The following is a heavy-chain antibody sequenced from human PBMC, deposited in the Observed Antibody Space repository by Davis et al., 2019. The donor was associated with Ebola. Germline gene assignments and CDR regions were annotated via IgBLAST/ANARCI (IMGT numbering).Heavy chain of an antibody. J-gene: IGHJ6*04. V-gene: IGHV3-30*04. Sequence: GESLKISCAASGFTFSSYAMHWVRQAPGKGLEWVAVISYDGSNKYYADSVKGRFTISRDNSKNTLYLQMNSLRAEDTAVYYCARGFSYGWDYYYYGMDVWGKGTTVTVSS. CDR2: ISYDGSNK. CDR3: ARGFSYGWDYYYYGMDV. CDR1: GFTFSSYA. D-gene: IGHD5-18*01.